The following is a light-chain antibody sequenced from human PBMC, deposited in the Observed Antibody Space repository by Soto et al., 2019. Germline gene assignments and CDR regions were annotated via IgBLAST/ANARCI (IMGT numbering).Light chain of an antibody. CDR1: QSVLYSSNNKSY. CDR3: QQYYSKPLT. J-gene: IGKJ4*01. CDR2: WAS. Sequence: DIVMTQSPDSLAVSLGERATINCKSSQSVLYSSNNKSYLGWYQQKVGQPPKLLIYWASTRESGVPDRFSGSGSGTDFTLTISSLQAEDVAVYYCQQYYSKPLTFGGGTKVEIK. V-gene: IGKV4-1*01.